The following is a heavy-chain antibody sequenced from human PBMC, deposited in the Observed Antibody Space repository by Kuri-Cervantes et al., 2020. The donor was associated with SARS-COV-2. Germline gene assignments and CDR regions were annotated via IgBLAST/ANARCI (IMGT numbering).Heavy chain of an antibody. D-gene: IGHD6-19*01. CDR3: ARMSYTGWYYFDY. Sequence: SETLSLTCTVSGGSISSSSYYWGWIRQPPGKGLEWIGSIYYSGSTNYNPSLKSRVTISVDTSKNQFSLKLSSVTAADTAVYYCARMSYTGWYYFDYWGQGTLVTVSS. CDR2: IYYSGST. J-gene: IGHJ4*02. V-gene: IGHV4-39*07. CDR1: GGSISSSSYY.